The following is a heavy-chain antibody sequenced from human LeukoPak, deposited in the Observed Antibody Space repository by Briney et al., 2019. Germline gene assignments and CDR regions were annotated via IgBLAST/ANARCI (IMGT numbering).Heavy chain of an antibody. D-gene: IGHD3-22*01. CDR3: ARDPGFYYDSRETHYDY. CDR2: IYHTGRT. Sequence: SETLSLTCTVSGVSIRDTFYYWGWIRQPPGKGLEWIGNIYHTGRTNYSPSLKDRVTLSVDTSKNQFSLKLTSVTAADTALYHCARDPGFYYDSRETHYDYWGQGTLVTVSS. V-gene: IGHV4-39*07. J-gene: IGHJ4*02. CDR1: GVSIRDTFYY.